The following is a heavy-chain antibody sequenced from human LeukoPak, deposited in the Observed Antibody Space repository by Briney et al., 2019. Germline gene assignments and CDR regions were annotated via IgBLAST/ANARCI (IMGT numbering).Heavy chain of an antibody. Sequence: SVKVSCKASGGTFSSYAISWVRQAPGQGLEWMGGIIPIFGTANYAQKFQGRVTITADESTSTAYMELSSLRSEDTAVYYCARGVRGPSSAYHFDYWGQGTLVTASS. D-gene: IGHD6-6*01. J-gene: IGHJ4*02. CDR3: ARGVRGPSSAYHFDY. V-gene: IGHV1-69*13. CDR1: GGTFSSYA. CDR2: IIPIFGTA.